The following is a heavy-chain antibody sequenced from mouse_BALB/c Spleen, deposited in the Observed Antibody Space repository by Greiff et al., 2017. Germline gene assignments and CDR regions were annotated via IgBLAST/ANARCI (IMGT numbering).Heavy chain of an antibody. CDR3: APSLYDGYYAMDY. Sequence: EVQLQESGPGLVKPSQSLSLTCTVTGYSITSDYAWNWIRQFPGNKLEWMGYISYSGSTSYNPSLKSRISITRDTSKNQFFLQLNSVTTEDTATYYCAPSLYDGYYAMDYWGQGTSVTVSS. CDR1: GYSITSDYA. J-gene: IGHJ4*01. D-gene: IGHD2-3*01. CDR2: ISYSGST. V-gene: IGHV3-2*02.